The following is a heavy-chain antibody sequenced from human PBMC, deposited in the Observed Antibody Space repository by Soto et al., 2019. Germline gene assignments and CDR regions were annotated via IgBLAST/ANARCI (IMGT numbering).Heavy chain of an antibody. Sequence: GGSLRLSCAASGFTFSSYSMNWVRQAPGKGLEWVSSISSRSSYIYYADSVKGRFTISRDNAKNSLYLQMNSLRAEDTAVYYCARVRLVRFNSYYYGMDVWGQGTTVTVSS. CDR1: GFTFSSYS. CDR3: ARVRLVRFNSYYYGMDV. J-gene: IGHJ6*02. V-gene: IGHV3-21*01. D-gene: IGHD2-2*01. CDR2: ISSRSSYI.